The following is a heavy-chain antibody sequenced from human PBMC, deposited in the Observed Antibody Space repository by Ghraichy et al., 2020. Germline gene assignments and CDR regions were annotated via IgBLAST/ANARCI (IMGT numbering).Heavy chain of an antibody. Sequence: SETLSLTCTVSGASLRSYYCRWIRQPPGTGLEWIGYIYYSGTSYYTPSLTSRVTISLDAPNNQFSLTLSSVTAPDPAVYSCATDPYRMDAWGLGTTVTVSS. V-gene: IGHV4-59*01. D-gene: IGHD3-16*02. CDR1: GASLRSYY. CDR3: ATDPYRMDA. CDR2: IYYSGTS. J-gene: IGHJ6*02.